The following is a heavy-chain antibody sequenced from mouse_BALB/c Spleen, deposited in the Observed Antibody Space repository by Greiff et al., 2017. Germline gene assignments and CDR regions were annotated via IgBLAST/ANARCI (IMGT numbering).Heavy chain of an antibody. CDR2: IDPANGNT. D-gene: IGHD1-1*02. J-gene: IGHJ4*01. CDR3: ASGSYAMDY. CDR1: GFNIKDTY. Sequence: EVQLVESGAELVKPGASVKLSCTASGFNIKDTYMYLVKQRPEQGLEWIGRIDPANGNTKYDPKFQGTATITADTSANTAYLQLSSLTAEDTAVYYCASGSYAMDYWGQGTSVTVSS. V-gene: IGHV14-3*02.